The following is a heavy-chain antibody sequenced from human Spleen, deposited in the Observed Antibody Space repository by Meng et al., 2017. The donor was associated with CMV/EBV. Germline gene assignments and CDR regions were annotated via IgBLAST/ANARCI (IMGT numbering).Heavy chain of an antibody. D-gene: IGHD3-22*01. Sequence: GESLKISCAASGFTFSSYAMSWVRQAPGKGLEWVSAISGSGGSTYYADSVKGRFTISRDNSKNTLYLQMNSLRAEDTAVYYCARANYYDSSGYSYYYGMDVWGQGTTVTVSS. J-gene: IGHJ6*02. CDR1: GFTFSSYA. CDR2: ISGSGGST. V-gene: IGHV3-23*01. CDR3: ARANYYDSSGYSYYYGMDV.